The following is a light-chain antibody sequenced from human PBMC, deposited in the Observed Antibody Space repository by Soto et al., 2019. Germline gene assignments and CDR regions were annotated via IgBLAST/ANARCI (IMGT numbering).Light chain of an antibody. CDR3: QSYDDSLSCSV. J-gene: IGLJ3*02. Sequence: QSVLTQPPSVSGAPGQRVTSSCTGSSSNIGAGYDVHWYQQLPGTAPKLLIYGNTNRLSGVPDRFSGSKSDTSASLAITGLKAEDEADYYCQSYDDSLSCSVFGGGTKLTVL. CDR1: SSNIGAGYD. CDR2: GNT. V-gene: IGLV1-40*01.